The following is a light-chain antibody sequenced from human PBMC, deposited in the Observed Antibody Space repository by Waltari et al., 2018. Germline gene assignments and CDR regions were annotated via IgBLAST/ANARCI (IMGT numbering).Light chain of an antibody. CDR3: QQYDGSVVT. V-gene: IGKV3-20*01. CDR2: GAA. Sequence: EIVLTQAPGTLSVSPGERVTVSCRASQTITGSWLTWYHQKPGQAPRLLSYGAANRAPVIPGRFSGSGSETDFTLIISRLEPEDSAVYYCQQYDGSVVTFGGGTKVEIK. CDR1: QTITGSW. J-gene: IGKJ4*01.